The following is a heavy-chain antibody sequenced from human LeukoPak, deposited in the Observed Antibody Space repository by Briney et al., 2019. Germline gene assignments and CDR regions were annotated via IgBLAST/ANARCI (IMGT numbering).Heavy chain of an antibody. CDR1: GGSISSNSYY. J-gene: IGHJ5*02. CDR3: ARGRYYYGSGNYGSPNWFDP. CDR2: IYYSGST. Sequence: SETLSLTCTVSGGSISSNSYYWGWLRQPPGKGLEWIGSIYYSGSTYYNPSLKSRITISINTSKNQFSLKLSSVTAADTAVYYCARGRYYYGSGNYGSPNWFDPWGQGTLVTVSS. V-gene: IGHV4-39*07. D-gene: IGHD3-10*01.